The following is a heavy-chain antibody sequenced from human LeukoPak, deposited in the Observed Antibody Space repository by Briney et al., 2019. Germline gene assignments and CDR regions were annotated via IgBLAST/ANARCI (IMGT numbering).Heavy chain of an antibody. CDR1: GFTFSSYW. CDR3: ACPSGYSSGWYASWFDP. V-gene: IGHV3-7*01. Sequence: GGSLRLSCAASGFTFSSYWMSWVRQAPGKGLEWVANIKQDGSEKYYVDSVKGRFTISRDNAKNSLYLQMNSLGAEDTAVYYCACPSGYSSGWYASWFDPWGQGTLVTVSS. D-gene: IGHD6-19*01. CDR2: IKQDGSEK. J-gene: IGHJ5*02.